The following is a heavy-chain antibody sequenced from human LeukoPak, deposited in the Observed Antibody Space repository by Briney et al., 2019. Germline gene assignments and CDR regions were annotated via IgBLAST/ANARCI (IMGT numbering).Heavy chain of an antibody. CDR1: GFTFSSYA. Sequence: GGSLRLSCAASGFTFSSYAMSWVRQAPGKGLEWVSAISGSGGSTYYADSVKGRFTTSRDNSKNTLYLQMNSLRAEDTAVYYCAKPPPDIVVVPAAPKGYWGQGTLVTVSS. V-gene: IGHV3-23*01. CDR2: ISGSGGST. D-gene: IGHD2-2*01. J-gene: IGHJ4*02. CDR3: AKPPPDIVVVPAAPKGY.